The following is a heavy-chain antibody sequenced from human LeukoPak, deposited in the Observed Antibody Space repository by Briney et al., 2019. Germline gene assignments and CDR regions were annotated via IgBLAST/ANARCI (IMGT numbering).Heavy chain of an antibody. V-gene: IGHV3-23*01. J-gene: IGHJ4*02. CDR1: GFSLSGYA. CDR2: ISGGGDAA. D-gene: IGHD3-22*01. Sequence: GGSLRLSCIASGFSLSGYAMSWVRQAPGKGLEWVSTISGGGDAAYYADSVKGRFTISRDNSKNTLYLQMNSLRAEDTAVYYCPRKYDSSGYFDYWGRGTLVTVSS. CDR3: PRKYDSSGYFDY.